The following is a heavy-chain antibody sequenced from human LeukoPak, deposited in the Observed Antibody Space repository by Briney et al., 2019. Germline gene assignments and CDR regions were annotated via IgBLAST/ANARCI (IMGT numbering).Heavy chain of an antibody. J-gene: IGHJ6*02. Sequence: PSQTLSLTCTVSGGSISSGSYYWGWIRQPPGKGLEWIGNIYYSGSTYYNPSLKSRVTISVDTSKNQFSLKLTSVTAADTAVYYCARDFYRSCSGSSCQRYYGMDVWGQGTSVTVSS. CDR3: ARDFYRSCSGSSCQRYYGMDV. CDR2: IYYSGST. V-gene: IGHV4-39*07. D-gene: IGHD2-15*01. CDR1: GGSISSGSYY.